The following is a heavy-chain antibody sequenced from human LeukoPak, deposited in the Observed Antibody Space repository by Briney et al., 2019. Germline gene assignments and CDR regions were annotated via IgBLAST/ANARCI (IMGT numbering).Heavy chain of an antibody. J-gene: IGHJ4*02. CDR2: ISSSDSTI. Sequence: GGSLRLSCAASGFTFSNYWMNWVRQAPGKGLEWVSYISSSDSTIYYADSVKGRFTISRDNAKNSLYLQMNSLRAEDTAVYYCAREMDYYDSRPIDYWGQGTLVTVSS. D-gene: IGHD3-22*01. V-gene: IGHV3-48*04. CDR1: GFTFSNYW. CDR3: AREMDYYDSRPIDY.